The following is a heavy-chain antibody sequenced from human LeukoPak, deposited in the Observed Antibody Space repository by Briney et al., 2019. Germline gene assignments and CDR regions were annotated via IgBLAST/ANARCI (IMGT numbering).Heavy chain of an antibody. D-gene: IGHD1-1*01. V-gene: IGHV1-2*02. J-gene: IGHJ5*02. CDR2: INPNSGGT. CDR1: GGTFSSYA. Sequence: ASVKVSCKATGGTFSSYAISWVRQAPGQGLEWMGWINPNSGGTNYAQKFQGRVTMTRDTSISTAYMELSRLRSDDTAVYYCAREGRVRLNWFDPWGQGTLVTVSS. CDR3: AREGRVRLNWFDP.